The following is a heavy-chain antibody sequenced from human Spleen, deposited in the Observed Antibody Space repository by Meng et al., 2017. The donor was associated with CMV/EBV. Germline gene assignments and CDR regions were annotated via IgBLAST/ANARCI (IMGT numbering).Heavy chain of an antibody. D-gene: IGHD3-9*01. Sequence: GESLKISCAASGFTFSSQAMSWVRQPPGEGLEWVSVIYGGGISTYYADSVKGRFTISRDDSKNTFYLQLSSLRAEDTAIYYCAKDAANYFEAGGYFDSWGQGTLVTVSS. CDR1: GFTFSSQA. CDR2: IYGGGIST. V-gene: IGHV3-23*03. J-gene: IGHJ4*02. CDR3: AKDAANYFEAGGYFDS.